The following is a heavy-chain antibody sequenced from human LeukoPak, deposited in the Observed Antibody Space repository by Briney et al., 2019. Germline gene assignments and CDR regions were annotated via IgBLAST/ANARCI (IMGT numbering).Heavy chain of an antibody. CDR1: GYTFTSYY. CDR3: ARDRFRDYVFDY. V-gene: IGHV1-46*01. J-gene: IGHJ4*02. Sequence: EASVTVSCKASGYTFTSYYMHWVRQAPGQGLEWMGIINPSGGSTSYAQKFQGRVTMTRDTSTSTVYMELSSLRSEDTAVYYCARDRFRDYVFDYWGQGTLVTVSS. D-gene: IGHD4-17*01. CDR2: INPSGGST.